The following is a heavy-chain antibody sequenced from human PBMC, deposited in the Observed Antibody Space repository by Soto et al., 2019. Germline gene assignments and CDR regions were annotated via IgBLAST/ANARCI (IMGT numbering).Heavy chain of an antibody. CDR1: GFTFSSYA. J-gene: IGHJ5*02. CDR3: AKGLYSSGWYTWFDP. V-gene: IGHV3-23*01. D-gene: IGHD6-19*01. Sequence: GGSLRLSCAASGFTFSSYAMSWVRQAPGKGLEWVSAISGSGGSTYYPDSVKGRFTISRDNSKNTLYLQMNSLRAEDTAVYYCAKGLYSSGWYTWFDPWGQGTLVTVSS. CDR2: ISGSGGST.